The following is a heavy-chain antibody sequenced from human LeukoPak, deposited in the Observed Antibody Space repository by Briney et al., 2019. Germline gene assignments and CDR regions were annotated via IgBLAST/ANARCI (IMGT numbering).Heavy chain of an antibody. D-gene: IGHD2-2*01. J-gene: IGHJ6*02. CDR1: GFTFSSYA. CDR2: ISGSDGST. V-gene: IGHV3-23*01. Sequence: GGSLRLSCAASGFTFSSYAMSWVRQAPGKGLEWVSAISGSDGSTYYADSVKGRFTISRDNSKNTLYLQMNSLRAEDTAVYYCAKVGGYCSSTSCPTAFYGMDVWGQGTTVTVSS. CDR3: AKVGGYCSSTSCPTAFYGMDV.